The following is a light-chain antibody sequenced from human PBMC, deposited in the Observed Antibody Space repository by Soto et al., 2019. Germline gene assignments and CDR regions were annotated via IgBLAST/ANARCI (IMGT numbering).Light chain of an antibody. J-gene: IGLJ2*01. CDR3: QTWGPGMV. CDR1: SGHSSYA. CDR2: LNSDGSH. V-gene: IGLV4-69*01. Sequence: QLVLTQSPSASASLGASVNLTCTLSSGHSSYAIAWHQQQPEKGPRYLMKLNSDGSHNKGDGIPDRFSGSSSGAERYLTISSLQSEDEADYYCQTWGPGMVFGGGTNLTVL.